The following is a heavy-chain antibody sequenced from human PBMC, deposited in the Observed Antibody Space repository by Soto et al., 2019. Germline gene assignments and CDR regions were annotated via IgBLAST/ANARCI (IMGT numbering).Heavy chain of an antibody. J-gene: IGHJ4*02. Sequence: QVQLVESEGGVVQPGRSLRLSCAASGFTFSSYGMHWVRQAPGKGLEWVAVIWYDGSNKYYADSVKGRFTISRDNSKNTLYLQMNSLRAEDTAVYYCARDGTIFGVAQPDFDYWGQGTLVTVSS. CDR3: ARDGTIFGVAQPDFDY. CDR2: IWYDGSNK. CDR1: GFTFSSYG. V-gene: IGHV3-33*01. D-gene: IGHD3-3*01.